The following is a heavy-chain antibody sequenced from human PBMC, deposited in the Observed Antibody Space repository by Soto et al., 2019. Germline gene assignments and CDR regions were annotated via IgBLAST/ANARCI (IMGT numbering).Heavy chain of an antibody. CDR2: INIDNGNT. CDR1: GYMFTAYS. V-gene: IGHV1-3*04. CDR3: ARGLLTTFSDDFDS. Sequence: QVHLVQSGAEVKKPRASVRISCKAPGYMFTAYSIHWVRQAPGQRLEWMGWINIDNGNTKSSQRFQGRVSFSRDTSASTTYMELTNLKMEDTAMYYCARGLLTTFSDDFDSWGQGTLVSVSS. J-gene: IGHJ5*01. D-gene: IGHD3-16*01.